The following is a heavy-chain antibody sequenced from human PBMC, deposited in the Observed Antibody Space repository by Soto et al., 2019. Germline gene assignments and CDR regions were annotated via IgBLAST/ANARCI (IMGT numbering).Heavy chain of an antibody. D-gene: IGHD1-20*01. CDR3: ARDSPAPRITGTHHGDY. CDR1: GYTFTSYG. CDR2: ISAYNGNT. V-gene: IGHV1-18*04. Sequence: RASVKVSCKASGYTFTSYGISWVRQAPGQGLEWMGWISAYNGNTNYAQKLQGRVTMTTDTSTSTAYMELRSLRSDDTAVYYCARDSPAPRITGTHHGDYWGQGTLVTVSS. J-gene: IGHJ4*02.